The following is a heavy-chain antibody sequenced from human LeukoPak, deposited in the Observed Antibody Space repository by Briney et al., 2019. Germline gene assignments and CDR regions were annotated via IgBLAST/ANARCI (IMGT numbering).Heavy chain of an antibody. V-gene: IGHV4-34*01. CDR1: GGSFSGYY. CDR2: INHSGST. J-gene: IGHJ5*02. Sequence: SETLSLTCAVYGGSFSGYYWSWIRQPPGEGLEWIGEINHSGSTNYNPSLKSRVTISVDTSKNQFSLKLSSVTAADTAVYYCARGSRFLEWLLYHRNWFDPWGQGTLVTVSS. D-gene: IGHD3-3*01. CDR3: ARGSRFLEWLLYHRNWFDP.